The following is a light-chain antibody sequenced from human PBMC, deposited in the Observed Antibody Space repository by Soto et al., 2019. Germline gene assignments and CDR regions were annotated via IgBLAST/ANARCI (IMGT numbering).Light chain of an antibody. CDR3: QQYNTHSGT. J-gene: IGKJ1*01. CDR1: QTVNAW. V-gene: IGKV1-5*01. CDR2: DAS. Sequence: DIQMTQSPSTRSASLGDRVTITCRASQTVNAWLAWYQHKPGKAPKPLIYDASSLESGVPARFSGSGSGTEFILTISSLQPDDVGTYYCQQYNTHSGTFGQGTKVDIK.